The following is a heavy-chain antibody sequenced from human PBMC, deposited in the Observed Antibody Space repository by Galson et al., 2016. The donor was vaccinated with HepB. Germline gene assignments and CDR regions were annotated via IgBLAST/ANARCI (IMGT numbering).Heavy chain of an antibody. D-gene: IGHD6-19*01. CDR2: ISGSASST. J-gene: IGHJ4*02. Sequence: SLRLSCAGSDFTFSSHAMIWVRQAPGKGLEWVSGISGSASSTYYVDSVKGRFTVSRDNSKNTLFLQMTSLRAEDTAFYYCAKGSLSVIGTHFDHWGQGTLVTVSS. CDR1: DFTFSSHA. CDR3: AKGSLSVIGTHFDH. V-gene: IGHV3-23*01.